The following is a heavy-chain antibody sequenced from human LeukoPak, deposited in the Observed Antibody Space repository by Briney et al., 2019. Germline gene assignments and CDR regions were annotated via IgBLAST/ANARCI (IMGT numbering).Heavy chain of an antibody. CDR1: GFTFDDYA. J-gene: IGHJ4*02. Sequence: GGSLRLSCAASGFTFDDYAMHWVRQAPGKGLEWVSGISWNSGSIGYADSVKGRFTISRDNAKNSLYLQMNSLRAEDTALYYCAKDIRRLILTGGLDYWGQGTLVTVSS. D-gene: IGHD3-9*01. CDR3: AKDIRRLILTGGLDY. V-gene: IGHV3-9*01. CDR2: ISWNSGSI.